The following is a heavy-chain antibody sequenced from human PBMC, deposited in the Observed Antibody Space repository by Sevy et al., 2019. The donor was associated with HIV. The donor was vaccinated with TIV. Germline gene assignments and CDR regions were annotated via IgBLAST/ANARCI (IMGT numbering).Heavy chain of an antibody. Sequence: SLRLSCAASGFTFSNYDMHWVRQAPGKGLERVAAISHDGNYKNYADSVKVRFTISRYDFKNTLYLQMSSLRPEDAAVYFCARLFSCGRDCYYLDYWGQGALVTVSS. CDR3: ARLFSCGRDCYYLDY. CDR1: GFTFSNYD. V-gene: IGHV3-30*15. CDR2: ISHDGNYK. J-gene: IGHJ4*02. D-gene: IGHD2-21*02.